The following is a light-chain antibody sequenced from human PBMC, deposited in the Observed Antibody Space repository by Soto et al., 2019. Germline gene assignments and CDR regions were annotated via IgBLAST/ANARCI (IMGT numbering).Light chain of an antibody. J-gene: IGKJ1*01. Sequence: DIQMTQSPSTLSASVGERVTITCRASQSVSNWLAWYQQKPGKAPKLLIYDVSSLESGVPSRFSGSGSGTDFTLTISSLQPEDFATYFCQKLNAYPPWTFGQGTKVDIK. V-gene: IGKV1-5*01. CDR1: QSVSNW. CDR3: QKLNAYPPWT. CDR2: DVS.